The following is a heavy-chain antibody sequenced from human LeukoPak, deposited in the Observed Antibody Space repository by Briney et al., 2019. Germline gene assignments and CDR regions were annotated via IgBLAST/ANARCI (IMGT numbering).Heavy chain of an antibody. J-gene: IGHJ4*02. Sequence: APVKVSCKASGYTFTGYYMHWVRQAPGQGLEWMGWINPNSGGTNYAQKFQGRVTMTRDTSISTAYMELSRLRSDDTAVYYCARESPGSYSSGRDYFDFWGQGTLVTVPS. CDR2: INPNSGGT. CDR3: ARESPGSYSSGRDYFDF. D-gene: IGHD6-19*01. V-gene: IGHV1-2*02. CDR1: GYTFTGYY.